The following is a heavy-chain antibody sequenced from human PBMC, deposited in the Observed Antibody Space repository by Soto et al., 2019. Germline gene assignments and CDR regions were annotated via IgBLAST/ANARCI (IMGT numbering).Heavy chain of an antibody. CDR2: IYYSGST. D-gene: IGHD3-22*01. J-gene: IGHJ6*02. V-gene: IGHV4-59*01. CDR3: ARDPSKSRAGYYGLDV. CDR1: GGSISNSY. Sequence: NPSETLSLTCTVSGGSISNSYWNWIRQSPGKGLEWIGYIYYSGSTNYNPSLKSRITISVDTSKRQLSLKLRSVTAADTAVYYCARDPSKSRAGYYGLDVWGQGTPVTVSS.